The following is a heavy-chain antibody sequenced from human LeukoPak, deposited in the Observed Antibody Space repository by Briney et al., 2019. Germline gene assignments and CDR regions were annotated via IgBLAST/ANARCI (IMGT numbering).Heavy chain of an antibody. CDR2: IYTSGST. Sequence: SETLSLTCTVSGGSISSYYWSWIRQPAGKGLEWIGRIYTSGSTNYNPSLKSRVTISVDTSKNQFSLKLSSVTAADTAVYYCARSPLGGIAVADPFLDYWGQGTLVTVSS. D-gene: IGHD6-19*01. J-gene: IGHJ4*02. CDR3: ARSPLGGIAVADPFLDY. CDR1: GGSISSYY. V-gene: IGHV4-4*07.